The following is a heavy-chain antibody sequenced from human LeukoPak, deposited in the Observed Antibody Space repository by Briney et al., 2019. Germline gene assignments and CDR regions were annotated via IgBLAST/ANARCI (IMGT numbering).Heavy chain of an antibody. J-gene: IGHJ4*02. V-gene: IGHV3-7*01. D-gene: IGHD3-10*01. Sequence: PGGSLTLSCAGSEFIFGAYWMTWVRQAPGKGLEWVAHINQDGSETYYMDSVKGRFTISRDNAKKSVFLQMNSLTAEDTALYYCEGSLQKFGTRDYWGQGTLVTVSS. CDR2: INQDGSET. CDR3: EGSLQKFGTRDY. CDR1: EFIFGAYW.